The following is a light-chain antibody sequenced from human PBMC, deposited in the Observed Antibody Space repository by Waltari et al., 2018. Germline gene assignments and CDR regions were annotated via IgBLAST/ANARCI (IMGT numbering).Light chain of an antibody. V-gene: IGLV2-23*01. CDR2: EGS. CDR3: CSFAGSNTYV. CDR1: SSDVGSYNL. Sequence: HSALTQPASVSGSPGQSITISCTGASSDVGSYNLVSWYQQHPGKAPKLMIYEGSKRPPGVSNRFSGSKSGNTGSLTISGLQAEDEADYYCCSFAGSNTYVLGTGTKVSVL. J-gene: IGLJ1*01.